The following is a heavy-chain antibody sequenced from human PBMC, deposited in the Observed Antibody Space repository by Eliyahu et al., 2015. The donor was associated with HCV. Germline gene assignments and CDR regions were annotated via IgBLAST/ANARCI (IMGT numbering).Heavy chain of an antibody. CDR2: IWYDGSNK. CDR1: GFXFSSXG. J-gene: IGHJ3*02. Sequence: QVQLVESGGGVVQPGRSLRLSCAASGFXFSSXGXPWVRQAPGKGLGWVAVIWYDGSNKYYADSVKGRFTISRDNSKNTLYLQMNSLRAEDTAVYYCARDMRPEYYYDSSGYWGAFDIWGQGTMVTVSS. CDR3: ARDMRPEYYYDSSGYWGAFDI. D-gene: IGHD3-22*01. V-gene: IGHV3-33*01.